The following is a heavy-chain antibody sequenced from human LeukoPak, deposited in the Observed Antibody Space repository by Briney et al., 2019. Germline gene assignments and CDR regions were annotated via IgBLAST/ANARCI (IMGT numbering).Heavy chain of an antibody. D-gene: IGHD3-3*01. CDR2: INPSAGKT. CDR1: GYIFTTHY. CDR3: ASSPTAVYDFWSGYYSGSYFDY. J-gene: IGHJ4*02. Sequence: ASVEVSCKASGYIFTTHYIHWVRQAPGQGLEWIGIINPSAGKTSYPQEFQGRVTMTRDTSTSTVYMELSSLRSEDTAVYYCASSPTAVYDFWSGYYSGSYFDYWGQGTLVTVSS. V-gene: IGHV1-46*01.